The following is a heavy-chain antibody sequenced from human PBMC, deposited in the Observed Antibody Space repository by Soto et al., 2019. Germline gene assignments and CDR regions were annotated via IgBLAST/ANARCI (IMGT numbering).Heavy chain of an antibody. CDR2: MNPNSGNT. Sequence: ASVKVSCKASGYTFTSYDINWVRQATGQGLEWMGWMNPNSGNTGYAQKFQGRVTMTRNTSISTAYMELSSLRSEDTAVYYCARGLYYDFWSGYSNWFDPWGQRTLVTV. J-gene: IGHJ5*02. D-gene: IGHD3-3*01. CDR1: GYTFTSYD. V-gene: IGHV1-8*01. CDR3: ARGLYYDFWSGYSNWFDP.